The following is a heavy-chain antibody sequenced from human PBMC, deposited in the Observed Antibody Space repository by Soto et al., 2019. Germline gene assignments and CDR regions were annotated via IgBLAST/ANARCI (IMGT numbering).Heavy chain of an antibody. V-gene: IGHV3-53*04. D-gene: IGHD6-25*01. CDR1: GFTVSSNY. J-gene: IGHJ2*01. CDR2: IYSGGST. Sequence: EVQLVESGGGLVQPGGSLRLSCAASGFTVSSNYMSWVRRAPGKGLEWVSVIYSGGSTYYADSVKGRFTISRHNSKNTLYLQMNSLRAEDTAVYYCARDPEGSAAGYFDLWGRGTLVTVSS. CDR3: ARDPEGSAAGYFDL.